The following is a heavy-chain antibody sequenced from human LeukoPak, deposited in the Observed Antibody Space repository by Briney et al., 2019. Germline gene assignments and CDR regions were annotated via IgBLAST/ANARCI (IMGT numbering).Heavy chain of an antibody. CDR1: GFTFSNYA. Sequence: GASLRLSCAASGFTFSNYAMSWVRQAPGKGLERVSAIGGRDGGTYYADSVKGRFTVSRDDPKNTLYLQMNTLRAEDTAVYYCAKWGDYDILTGYYDSDYWGQGTLVTVSS. D-gene: IGHD3-9*01. CDR3: AKWGDYDILTGYYDSDY. V-gene: IGHV3-23*01. CDR2: IGGRDGGT. J-gene: IGHJ4*02.